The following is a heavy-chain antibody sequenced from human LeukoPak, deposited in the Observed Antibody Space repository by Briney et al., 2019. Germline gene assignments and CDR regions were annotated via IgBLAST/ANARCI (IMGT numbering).Heavy chain of an antibody. CDR1: GGTFSSYA. CDR3: ARELNYGSGSYYNWPSWFDP. D-gene: IGHD3-10*01. J-gene: IGHJ5*02. Sequence: ASVKVSCKASGGTFSSYAISWVRQAPGQGLEWMGGIIPIFGTANYAQKFQGRVTITTDESTSTAYMELSSLRSEDTAVYYCARELNYGSGSYYNWPSWFDPWGQGTLVTVSS. V-gene: IGHV1-69*05. CDR2: IIPIFGTA.